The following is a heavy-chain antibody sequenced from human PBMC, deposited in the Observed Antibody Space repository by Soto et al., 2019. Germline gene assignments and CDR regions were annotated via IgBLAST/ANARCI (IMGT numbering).Heavy chain of an antibody. CDR3: ARDLKYSGYVYFDY. V-gene: IGHV4-4*07. D-gene: IGHD5-12*01. CDR1: GGSISSYY. J-gene: IGHJ4*02. Sequence: SETLSLTCTVSGGSISSYYWSWIRQPAGKGLEWIGRIYTSGSTNYNPSLKSRVTMSVDTSKNQFSLKLSSVTAADTAVYYCARDLKYSGYVYFDYWGQGTLVTVSS. CDR2: IYTSGST.